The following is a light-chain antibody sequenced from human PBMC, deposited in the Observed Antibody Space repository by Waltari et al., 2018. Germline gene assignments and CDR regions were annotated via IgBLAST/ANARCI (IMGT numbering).Light chain of an antibody. CDR3: STYTTGVV. J-gene: IGLJ2*01. V-gene: IGLV2-14*03. CDR2: DVT. Sequence: QSALTQPASVTGSPGQSITISCTGSSSAVGDHHYVSWYQQPPGKVPKLLVFDVTHRPSGVSDRFSGSKSGNTASLTISGLQAEDEGDYYCSTYTTGVVFGGGTKLTVL. CDR1: SSAVGDHHY.